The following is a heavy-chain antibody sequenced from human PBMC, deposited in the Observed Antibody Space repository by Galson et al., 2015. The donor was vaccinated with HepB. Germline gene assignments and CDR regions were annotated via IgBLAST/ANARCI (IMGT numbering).Heavy chain of an antibody. CDR3: ASGPRSIAAAGYYYGMDV. CDR1: GFTFSSYW. D-gene: IGHD6-13*01. CDR2: INSDGSST. J-gene: IGHJ6*02. V-gene: IGHV3-74*01. Sequence: SLRLSCAASGFTFSSYWMHWVRQAPGKGLVWVSRINSDGSSTSYADSVKGRFTISRDNAKNTLYLQMNSLRAEDTAVYYCASGPRSIAAAGYYYGMDVWGQGTTVTVSS.